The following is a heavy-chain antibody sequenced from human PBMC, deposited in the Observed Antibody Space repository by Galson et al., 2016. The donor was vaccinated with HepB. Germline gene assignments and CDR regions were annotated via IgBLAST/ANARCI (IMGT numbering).Heavy chain of an antibody. V-gene: IGHV3-33*01. CDR1: GFRFSHRA. CDR3: VREAKEDCDGRTCNSVYFDTSLDNVELKLRSLGAEDCAGFYCVREGKDAVEGVNSNSVFLDS. J-gene: IGHJ5*01. CDR2: IWYDGENQ. D-gene: IGHD2-15*01. Sequence: SLRLSCAASGFRFSHRAMHWVRQAPGKGLEWVAVIWYDGENQYYADSVQGRFTISREQSQNTVDLPMNSLRADDTAVFYCVREAKEDCDGRTCNSVYFDTSLDNVELKLRSLGAEDCAGFYCVREGKDAVEGVNSNSVFLDSCGRGTLVAVTP.